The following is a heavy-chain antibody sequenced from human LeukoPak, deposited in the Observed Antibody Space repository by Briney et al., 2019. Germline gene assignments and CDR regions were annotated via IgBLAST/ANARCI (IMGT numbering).Heavy chain of an antibody. Sequence: SVKVSCKASGGTFSSYAISWVRQAPGQGLEWMGGIIPIFGTTNYAQKFQDRVTITADKSTSTAYMELSSLRSEDTAVYYCARVVGLTGYSSSWYSGYYYYMDVWGKGPRSPSP. V-gene: IGHV1-69*06. CDR2: IIPIFGTT. D-gene: IGHD6-13*01. J-gene: IGHJ6*03. CDR1: GGTFSSYA. CDR3: ARVVGLTGYSSSWYSGYYYYMDV.